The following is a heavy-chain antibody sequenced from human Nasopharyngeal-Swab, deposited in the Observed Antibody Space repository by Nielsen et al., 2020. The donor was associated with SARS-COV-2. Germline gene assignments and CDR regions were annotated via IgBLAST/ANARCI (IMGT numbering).Heavy chain of an antibody. D-gene: IGHD3-22*01. CDR3: ARAQDYYDSSDSAFDI. Sequence: ASVKVSCKASGYTFTSYAMHWVRQAPGQRLEWMGWINAGNGNTKYSQKFQGRVTITRDTSASTAYMELSSLRSEDTAVYYCARAQDYYDSSDSAFDIWGQGTMVTVSS. CDR1: GYTFTSYA. CDR2: INAGNGNT. V-gene: IGHV1-3*01. J-gene: IGHJ3*02.